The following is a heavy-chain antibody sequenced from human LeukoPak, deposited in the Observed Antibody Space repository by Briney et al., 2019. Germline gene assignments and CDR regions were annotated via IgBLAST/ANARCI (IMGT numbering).Heavy chain of an antibody. CDR1: GFTFSNAW. CDR2: IKSKTDGGTT. J-gene: IGHJ6*02. CDR3: TISPYSSYYYYGMDV. V-gene: IGHV3-15*01. D-gene: IGHD2-21*01. Sequence: GGSLRLSCAASGFTFSNAWMSWVRQAPGKGLEWVGRIKSKTDGGTTDYAAPVKGRFTISRDDSKNTLYLQMNSLKTEDTAVYYCTISPYSSYYYYGMDVWGQGTTVTVSS.